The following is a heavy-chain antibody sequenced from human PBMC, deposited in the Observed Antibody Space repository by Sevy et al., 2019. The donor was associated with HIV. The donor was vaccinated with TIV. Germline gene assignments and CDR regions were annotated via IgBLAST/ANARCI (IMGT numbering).Heavy chain of an antibody. CDR2: IYLDVDK. V-gene: IGHV2-5*02. CDR1: GFSLSTSGVG. D-gene: IGHD3-22*01. Sequence: SGPTLVNPTQTLTLTCTFSGFSLSTSGVGVGWVRQPPGKALEWLALIYLDVDKRYSPSLKIRLTLTKDTPKTQVDLKMTNMDPVNTATYYCAQLSSGYPIAEGYYFDYWGQGTLVTVSS. J-gene: IGHJ4*02. CDR3: AQLSSGYPIAEGYYFDY.